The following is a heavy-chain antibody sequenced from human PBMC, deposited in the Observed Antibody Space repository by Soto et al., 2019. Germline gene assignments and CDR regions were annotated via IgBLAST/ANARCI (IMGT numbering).Heavy chain of an antibody. CDR3: ANGVKIVARRSFDY. Sequence: ASVKVSCKASGGTFNKYAVSWVRQAPGQGLEWMGGIIPIFGTTNYAQKFQGRVTITADESTSTAYMELSDLRSDDTAVYYCANGVKIVARRSFDYWGQGTLVTVSS. CDR2: IIPIFGTT. V-gene: IGHV1-69*13. J-gene: IGHJ4*02. CDR1: GGTFNKYA. D-gene: IGHD6-6*01.